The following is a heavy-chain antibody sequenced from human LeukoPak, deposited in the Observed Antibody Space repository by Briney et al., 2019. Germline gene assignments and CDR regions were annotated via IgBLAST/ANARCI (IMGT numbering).Heavy chain of an antibody. V-gene: IGHV3-30*04. J-gene: IGHJ6*02. CDR2: ISYDGSNK. Sequence: GGSLRLSCAASGFTFSSYAMHWVRQAPGKGLEWVAVISYDGSNKYYADSVKGRFTISRDNSKNTLYLQMNSLRAEDTAVYYCARDGLDYGDYAHYYYGMDVWGQGTTVTVSS. D-gene: IGHD4-17*01. CDR1: GFTFSSYA. CDR3: ARDGLDYGDYAHYYYGMDV.